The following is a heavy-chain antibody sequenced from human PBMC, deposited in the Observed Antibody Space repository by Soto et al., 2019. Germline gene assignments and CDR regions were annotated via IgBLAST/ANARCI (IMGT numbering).Heavy chain of an antibody. V-gene: IGHV1-24*01. CDR1: GYTLTELS. CDR2: FDPEDGET. Sequence: QVQLVQSGAEVKKPGASVKVSCKASGYTLTELSMPWVRQAPGQGLEWMGGFDPEDGETSYAQKFLGRVTLTEDTSTDTAYMELSSLISEDTAVDYGATANVVAGEHWFDPWGQGTLVTVSS. J-gene: IGHJ5*02. CDR3: ATANVVAGEHWFDP. D-gene: IGHD2-2*01.